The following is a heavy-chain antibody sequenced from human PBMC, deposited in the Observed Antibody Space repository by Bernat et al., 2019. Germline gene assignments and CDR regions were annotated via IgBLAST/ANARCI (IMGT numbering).Heavy chain of an antibody. V-gene: IGHV3-48*03. CDR1: GFTFSSYE. Sequence: EVQLVESGGGLVQPGGSLRLSCAASGFTFSSYEMNWVRQAPGKGLEWVSYISSSGSTIYYADSVKGRFTISRDNAKNSLYLQMNSLRAEDTAVYYCARDGSGGSLGWFDPWGQGTLVTVSS. D-gene: IGHD2-15*01. J-gene: IGHJ5*02. CDR3: ARDGSGGSLGWFDP. CDR2: ISSSGSTI.